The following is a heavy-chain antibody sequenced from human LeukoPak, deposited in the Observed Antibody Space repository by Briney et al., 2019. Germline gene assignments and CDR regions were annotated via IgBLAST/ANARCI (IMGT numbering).Heavy chain of an antibody. CDR3: ARDNGYRTPHYFDY. CDR2: MNPNSGNT. Sequence: XCKASGYSFTSYDINWVRQATGQGLEWVGWMNPNSGNTGYAQKFQGRVTMTRNTSINTAYMELSRLRSEDTAVYYCARDNGYRTPHYFDYWGQGTLVTVSS. CDR1: GYSFTSYD. J-gene: IGHJ4*02. V-gene: IGHV1-8*01. D-gene: IGHD5-18*01.